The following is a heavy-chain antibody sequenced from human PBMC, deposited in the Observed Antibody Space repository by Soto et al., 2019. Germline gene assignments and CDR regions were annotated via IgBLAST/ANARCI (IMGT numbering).Heavy chain of an antibody. Sequence: PGESLKISCAASGFTFSSYSMNWVRQAPGKGLEWVSSISSSSGYIYYADSVKGRFTISRDNAKNSLYLQMNSLRAEDTAVYYCARVKLGYCISTSCYHDYWGQGTLVTVSS. CDR1: GFTFSSYS. J-gene: IGHJ4*02. V-gene: IGHV3-21*01. CDR2: ISSSSGYI. CDR3: ARVKLGYCISTSCYHDY. D-gene: IGHD2-2*01.